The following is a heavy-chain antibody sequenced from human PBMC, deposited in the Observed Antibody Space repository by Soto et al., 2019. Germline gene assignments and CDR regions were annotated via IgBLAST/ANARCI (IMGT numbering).Heavy chain of an antibody. V-gene: IGHV4-59*01. Sequence: SETLCLTCTVSGDSIGSYHWRWVRQPPGKGLEWIGFMFCRGSANYNPSLKSRFTVSVDTSKNQFSLKLTSVTAADTAIYYCARHHPRSVPAVEFPFDVWGKGTQVTVSS. CDR3: ARHHPRSVPAVEFPFDV. CDR1: GDSIGSYH. CDR2: MFCRGSA. J-gene: IGHJ4*01. D-gene: IGHD6-25*01.